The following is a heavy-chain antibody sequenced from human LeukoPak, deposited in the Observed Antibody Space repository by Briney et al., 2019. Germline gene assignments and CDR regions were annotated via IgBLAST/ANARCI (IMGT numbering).Heavy chain of an antibody. CDR1: GGSINCYY. CDR2: VRDNGEN. Sequence: PSETLSLTCSVSGGSINCYYWSWIRQPPGKGLEWIAYVRDNGENNYNPSLKSRVAISVDTANNQISLRLNFVTAADTAIYYCARQPINTAAFDIWGLGTMVTVSS. D-gene: IGHD5-18*01. J-gene: IGHJ3*02. CDR3: ARQPINTAAFDI. V-gene: IGHV4-59*08.